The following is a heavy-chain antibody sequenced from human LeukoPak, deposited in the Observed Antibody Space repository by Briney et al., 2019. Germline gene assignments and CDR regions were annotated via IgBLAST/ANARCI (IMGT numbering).Heavy chain of an antibody. CDR3: AKDTGRLGEYCSGGSCYKRREAVIDY. CDR1: GFTFSSYG. CDR2: ISYDGSNK. V-gene: IGHV3-30*18. D-gene: IGHD2-15*01. J-gene: IGHJ4*02. Sequence: PGRSLRLSCAASGFTFSSYGMHWVRQAPGKGLEWVAVISYDGSNKYYADSVKGRFTTSRDNSKNTLYLQMNSLRAEDTAVYYCAKDTGRLGEYCSGGSCYKRREAVIDYWGQGTLVTVSS.